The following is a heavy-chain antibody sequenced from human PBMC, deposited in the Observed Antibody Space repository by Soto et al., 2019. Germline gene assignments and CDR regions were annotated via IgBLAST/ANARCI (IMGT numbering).Heavy chain of an antibody. V-gene: IGHV3-20*04. D-gene: IGHD5-12*01. CDR3: ARVPPGGYSGYDSAFDI. Sequence: GGSLRLSCAASGFTFDDYGMSWVRQAPGNGLEWVSGINWNGGSTGYADSVKGRFTISRDNAKNSLYLQMNSLRAEDTALYYCARVPPGGYSGYDSAFDIWGQGTMVTVS. CDR2: INWNGGST. CDR1: GFTFDDYG. J-gene: IGHJ3*02.